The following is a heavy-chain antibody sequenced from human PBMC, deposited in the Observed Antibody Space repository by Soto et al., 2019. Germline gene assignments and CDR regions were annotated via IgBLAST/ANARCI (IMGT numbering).Heavy chain of an antibody. CDR3: ARGGGSPYHDHEFDY. J-gene: IGHJ4*02. CDR1: GVSTINHY. V-gene: IGHV4-59*11. D-gene: IGHD2-2*01. CDR2: IYYRGTT. Sequence: QVQLQESGPGLVKPSETLSLTCSVSGVSTINHYWTWIRKPPGQGPEWIGCIYYRGTTNYNASFNSRVTISVDTSKNQFSLKLTSVTTADTAVYYCARGGGSPYHDHEFDYWGQGILVTVSS.